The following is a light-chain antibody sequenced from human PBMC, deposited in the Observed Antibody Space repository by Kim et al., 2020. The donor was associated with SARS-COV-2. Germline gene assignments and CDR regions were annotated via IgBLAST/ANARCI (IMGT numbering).Light chain of an antibody. J-gene: IGKJ2*01. CDR3: QQYNRWPPYI. CDR1: QSVGSN. Sequence: VSPGESATLSCRASQSVGSNLAWYQQRPGQAPRLLISGASTRATGVSARFSGSGSGTEFTLTISSPQSEDFAVYYCQQYNRWPPYIFGQGTKLEI. CDR2: GAS. V-gene: IGKV3-15*01.